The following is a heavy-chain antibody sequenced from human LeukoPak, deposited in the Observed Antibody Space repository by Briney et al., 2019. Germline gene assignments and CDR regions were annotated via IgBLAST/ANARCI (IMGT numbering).Heavy chain of an antibody. J-gene: IGHJ4*02. CDR2: ISSSSSYI. D-gene: IGHD6-19*01. Sequence: PGGSLRLSCAASGFTFSSYSMNWVRQAPGKGLEWVSSISSSSSYIYYADSVKGRFTISRDNAKNSLYLQMNSLRAEDTAVYYCARGKAVAGTGGDPFDYWGQGTLVTVSS. CDR1: GFTFSSYS. V-gene: IGHV3-21*01. CDR3: ARGKAVAGTGGDPFDY.